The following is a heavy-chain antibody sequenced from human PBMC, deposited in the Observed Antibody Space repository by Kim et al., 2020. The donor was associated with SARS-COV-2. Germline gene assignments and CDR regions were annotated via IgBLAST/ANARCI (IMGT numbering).Heavy chain of an antibody. CDR1: GFTFSNAW. V-gene: IGHV3-15*01. J-gene: IGHJ6*02. CDR3: TTDPHIVVVVAATRAYYGMDV. Sequence: GGSLRLSCAASGFTFSNAWMSWVRQAPGKGLEWVGRIKSKTDGGTTDYAAPVKGRFTISRDDSKNTLYLQMNSLKTEDTAVYYCTTDPHIVVVVAATRAYYGMDVWGQGTTVTVSS. D-gene: IGHD2-15*01. CDR2: IKSKTDGGTT.